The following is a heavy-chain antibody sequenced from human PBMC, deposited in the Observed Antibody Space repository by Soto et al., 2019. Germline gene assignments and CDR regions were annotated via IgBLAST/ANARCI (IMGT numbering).Heavy chain of an antibody. CDR3: ARAGVTPDFFDY. CDR1: GFRVRTNY. D-gene: IGHD2-21*02. Sequence: GGSLRLSCAASGFRVRTNYMSWVRRAPGKGLEWVSVFESGGSIYYADSVKGRFIISRDYAKNTVYLQRNSLRAEDTAVYYCARAGVTPDFFDYWGQGTLVTSPQ. J-gene: IGHJ4*02. V-gene: IGHV3-53*01. CDR2: FESGGSI.